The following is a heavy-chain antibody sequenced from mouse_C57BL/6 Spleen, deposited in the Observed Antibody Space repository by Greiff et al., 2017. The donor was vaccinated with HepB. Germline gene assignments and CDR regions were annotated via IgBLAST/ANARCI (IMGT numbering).Heavy chain of an antibody. V-gene: IGHV1-50*01. CDR2: IDPSDSYT. D-gene: IGHD1-1*01. J-gene: IGHJ3*01. Sequence: QVQLKQPGAELVKPGASVKLSCKASGYTFTSYWMQWVKQRPGQGLEWIGEIDPSDSYTNYNQKFKGKATLTVDTSSSTAYMQLSSLTSEDSAVYYCARGGYGSAWFAYWGQGTLVTVSA. CDR1: GYTFTSYW. CDR3: ARGGYGSAWFAY.